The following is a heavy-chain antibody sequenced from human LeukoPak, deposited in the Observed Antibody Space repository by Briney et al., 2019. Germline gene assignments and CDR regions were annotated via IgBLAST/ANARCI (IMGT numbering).Heavy chain of an antibody. V-gene: IGHV5-51*01. CDR3: ARRPSSSITMVRGVIDYYIYV. D-gene: IGHD3-10*01. J-gene: IGHJ6*03. Sequence: GESLKISCKGSGYSFTSYWIGWVRQMPGKGLEWMGIIYPGDSDTRYSPSFQGQVTISADKSISTAYLQWSSLKASDTAMNYCARRPSSSITMVRGVIDYYIYVWGKGTTVTVSS. CDR2: IYPGDSDT. CDR1: GYSFTSYW.